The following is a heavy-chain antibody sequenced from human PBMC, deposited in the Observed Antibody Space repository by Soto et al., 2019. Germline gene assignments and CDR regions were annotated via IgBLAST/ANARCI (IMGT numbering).Heavy chain of an antibody. CDR3: AKGLNNGRWYAAD. CDR1: GFTFSSCV. CDR2: ITNNGAGT. D-gene: IGHD6-13*01. V-gene: IGHV3-23*01. J-gene: IGHJ4*02. Sequence: EVHLLESGGGLVQPGESLRLSCGASGFTFSSCVMTWVRQAPGKELEWVSSITNNGAGTHYADSVKGRFTISRDNSKNTVFLQMNNLRAEDTDFYYCAKGLNNGRWYAADWGQGTLVTVSS.